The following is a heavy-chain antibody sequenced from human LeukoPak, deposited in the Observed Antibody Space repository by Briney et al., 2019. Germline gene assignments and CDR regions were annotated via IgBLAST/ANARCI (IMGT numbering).Heavy chain of an antibody. CDR3: ARGLSGPYYYYYMDV. CDR2: INPNSGGT. CDR1: GYTFTGYY. D-gene: IGHD2-15*01. Sequence: ASVKVSCKASGYTFTGYYMHWVRQAPGQGLEWMGWINPNSGGTNYAQKFQGRVTMTRDTSISTAYMELSSLRSDDTAVYYCARGLSGPYYYYYMDVWGKGTTVTVSS. J-gene: IGHJ6*03. V-gene: IGHV1-2*02.